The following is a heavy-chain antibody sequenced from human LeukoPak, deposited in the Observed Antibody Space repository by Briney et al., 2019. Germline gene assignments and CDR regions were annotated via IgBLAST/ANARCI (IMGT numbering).Heavy chain of an antibody. CDR1: GFTFSSYA. Sequence: GGSLRLSCAASGFTFSSYAMHWVRQAPGKGLEWVAVISYDGSNKYYADSVKGRFTISRDNSKSTLYLQMNSLRAEDTAVYYCARSRVVAATTFDYWGQGTLVTVSS. D-gene: IGHD2-15*01. V-gene: IGHV3-30*04. J-gene: IGHJ4*02. CDR3: ARSRVVAATTFDY. CDR2: ISYDGSNK.